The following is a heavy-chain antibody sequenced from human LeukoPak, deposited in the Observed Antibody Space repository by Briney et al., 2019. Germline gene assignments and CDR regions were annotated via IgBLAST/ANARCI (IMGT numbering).Heavy chain of an antibody. CDR2: IWYAGTTK. Sequence: PGRSLRLSCAASGFTFSSYGMHWVRQTPGKGLEWVAVIWYAGTTKYYADSVKGRFTISTDNSKNTLYLQMNSLRAEDTAVYYCARDKLKYCSGGSCYSGHYLNYWGQGTLVTVSS. D-gene: IGHD2-15*01. CDR3: ARDKLKYCSGGSCYSGHYLNY. CDR1: GFTFSSYG. V-gene: IGHV3-33*01. J-gene: IGHJ4*02.